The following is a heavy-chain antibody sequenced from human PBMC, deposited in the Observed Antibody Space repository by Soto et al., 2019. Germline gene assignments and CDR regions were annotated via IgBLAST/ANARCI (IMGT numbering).Heavy chain of an antibody. V-gene: IGHV3-66*01. CDR1: GVTGVTNY. CDR3: AREAFYDLWSGPGWFDP. J-gene: IGHJ5*02. Sequence: VGSLRLSCTASGVTGVTNYMCWVRQATGKGLEWVSIIQSGGGTYYADSVKGRFTISRDNSENTLYLQMDSLRVEDTALYYCAREAFYDLWSGPGWFDPWGQGTLVTVSS. CDR2: IQSGGGT. D-gene: IGHD3-3*01.